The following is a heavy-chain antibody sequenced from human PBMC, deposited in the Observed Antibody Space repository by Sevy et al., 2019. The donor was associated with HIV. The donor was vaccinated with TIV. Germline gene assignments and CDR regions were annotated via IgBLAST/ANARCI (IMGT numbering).Heavy chain of an antibody. CDR3: ARWSGSQSIFDY. CDR1: GFTFGDYS. D-gene: IGHD2-21*01. J-gene: IGHJ4*02. Sequence: GGSLRLSCIASGFTFGDYSMSWVRQAPGEGLEWVAFIMSKPSGGATKSAAFVKGRFTVSRDASKNIAYLHMNNLKTEDTAVYYCARWSGSQSIFDYWGQGTVVTVSS. CDR2: IMSKPSGGAT. V-gene: IGHV3-49*04.